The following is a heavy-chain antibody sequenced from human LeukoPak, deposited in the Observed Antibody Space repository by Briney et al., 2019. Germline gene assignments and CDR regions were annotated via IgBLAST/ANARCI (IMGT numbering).Heavy chain of an antibody. CDR3: AKDSGPYTSGYYGH. V-gene: IGHV3-23*01. CDR1: GFTFSSYA. D-gene: IGHD3-22*01. CDR2: ISGGGGTT. Sequence: GGSLRLSCAASGFTFSSYAMSWVRQAPGKRLEWVSAISGGGGTTYYADSVKGRFTISRDNSKNTLFLQMNGLRAEDTAVYYCAKDSGPYTSGYYGHWGQGTLVTVSS. J-gene: IGHJ4*02.